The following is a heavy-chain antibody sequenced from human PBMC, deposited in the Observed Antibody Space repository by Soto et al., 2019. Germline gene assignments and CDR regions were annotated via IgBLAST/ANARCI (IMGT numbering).Heavy chain of an antibody. CDR3: AKDPEYYYGSGSYYHPNYYYYGMDV. CDR1: GFTFSSYG. D-gene: IGHD3-10*01. Sequence: GGSLRLSCAASGFTFSSYGMHWVRQAPGKGLEWVAVISYDGSNKYYADSVKGRFTISRDNSKNTLYLQMNSLRAEDTAVYYCAKDPEYYYGSGSYYHPNYYYYGMDVWGQGTTVTVSS. J-gene: IGHJ6*02. V-gene: IGHV3-30*18. CDR2: ISYDGSNK.